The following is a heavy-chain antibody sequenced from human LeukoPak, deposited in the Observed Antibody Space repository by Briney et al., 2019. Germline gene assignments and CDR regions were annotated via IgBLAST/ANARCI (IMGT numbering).Heavy chain of an antibody. J-gene: IGHJ4*02. CDR1: GFTFSTYS. CDR2: ISSSSTYI. Sequence: GGSLRLSCAASGFTFSTYSMNWVRQAPGKGLEWVSFISSSSTYIYYADSVKGRFTISRDNAKNSLYLQMNSLRAEDTAVYYCARKDYGGNAFSYWGQGTLVTDSS. V-gene: IGHV3-21*01. D-gene: IGHD4-23*01. CDR3: ARKDYGGNAFSY.